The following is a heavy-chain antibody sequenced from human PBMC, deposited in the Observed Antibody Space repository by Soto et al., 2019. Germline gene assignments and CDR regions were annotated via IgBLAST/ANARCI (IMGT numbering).Heavy chain of an antibody. V-gene: IGHV1-46*01. CDR3: ARDLAAGDL. D-gene: IGHD6-13*01. Sequence: SVKVSCKASGYPFTSYDVNWVRLAAGQGLEWMAIINPMGGSTNSAQEFQGRVTLTSDTSTSTVYMELSSLRFEDTALFYCARDLAAGDLWGQGTLVTVSS. CDR1: GYPFTSYD. J-gene: IGHJ5*02. CDR2: INPMGGST.